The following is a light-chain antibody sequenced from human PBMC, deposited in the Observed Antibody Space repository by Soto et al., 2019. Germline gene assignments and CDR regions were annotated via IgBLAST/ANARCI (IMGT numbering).Light chain of an antibody. CDR3: QYYDSSLGVV. CDR1: SSNIGAGYD. Sequence: QSVLTQPPSVSGAPGQRVTISCTGSSSNIGAGYDVHWYQQLPGTAPKLLIYGNSNRPSGVPDRISGSKSGTSASLAITGLQAEDEADYYCQYYDSSLGVVFGGGTKLTVL. V-gene: IGLV1-40*01. J-gene: IGLJ2*01. CDR2: GNS.